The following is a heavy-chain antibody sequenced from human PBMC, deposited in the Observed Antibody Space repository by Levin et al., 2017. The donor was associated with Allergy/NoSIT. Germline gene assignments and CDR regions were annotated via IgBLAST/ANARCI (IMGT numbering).Heavy chain of an antibody. CDR1: GFTFSSSA. J-gene: IGHJ4*02. D-gene: IGHD3-10*01. Sequence: GVLKISCSASGFTFSSSAMHWVRQAPGKGLEYVSAISSNGGSTYYADSVKGRFTISRDNSKNTLYLQMSSLRAEDTAVYYCVKDPSPLWFGELTFDYWGQGTLVTVSS. CDR3: VKDPSPLWFGELTFDY. CDR2: ISSNGGST. V-gene: IGHV3-64D*06.